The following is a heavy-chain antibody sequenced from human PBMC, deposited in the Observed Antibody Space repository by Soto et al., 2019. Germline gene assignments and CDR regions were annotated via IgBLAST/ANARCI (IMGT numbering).Heavy chain of an antibody. CDR2: IRSKANSYAT. D-gene: IGHD3-22*01. Sequence: EVQLVESGGGLVQPGGSLKLSCAASGFTFSGSAMHWVRQASGKGLEWVGRIRSKANSYATAYAASVKGRFTISRDDSKNTAYLQMNSLKTEDTAVYYCTSRPYDSSGYYYPYYYYGMDVWGQGTTVTVSS. J-gene: IGHJ6*02. CDR3: TSRPYDSSGYYYPYYYYGMDV. CDR1: GFTFSGSA. V-gene: IGHV3-73*02.